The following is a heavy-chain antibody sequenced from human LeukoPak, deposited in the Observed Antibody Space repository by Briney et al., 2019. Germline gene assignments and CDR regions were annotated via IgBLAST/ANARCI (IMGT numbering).Heavy chain of an antibody. D-gene: IGHD3-22*01. CDR1: GFTVSSKY. J-gene: IGHJ3*02. CDR2: IYSGGRT. V-gene: IGHV3-66*01. CDR3: AQAPRKCVVIGSAFDI. Sequence: GGSLRLSCAASGFTVSSKYMRWVRQAPGRGLEGVSGIYSGGRTYYADSVKGRLTISRDNSKNTLYLQMNSPRAEDTAVYYCAQAPRKCVVIGSAFDIWGQGTMVTVSS.